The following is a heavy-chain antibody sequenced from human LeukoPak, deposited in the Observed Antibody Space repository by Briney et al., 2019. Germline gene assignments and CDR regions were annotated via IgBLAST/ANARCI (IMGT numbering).Heavy chain of an antibody. CDR3: ARDQGKAAAGTWHNWFDP. D-gene: IGHD6-13*01. CDR2: IIPIFGTA. V-gene: IGHV1-69*05. J-gene: IGHJ5*02. Sequence: SVKVSCKASGGTFSSYAISWVRQAPGQGLEWMGGIIPIFGTANYAQKFQGRVTITTDESTSTAYMELSSLRSGDTAVYYCARDQGKAAAGTWHNWFDPWGQGTLVTVSS. CDR1: GGTFSSYA.